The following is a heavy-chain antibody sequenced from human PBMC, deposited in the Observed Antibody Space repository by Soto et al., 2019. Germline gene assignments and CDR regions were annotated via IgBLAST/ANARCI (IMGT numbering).Heavy chain of an antibody. CDR2: ISSTTNYI. Sequence: GSLRLSCAASGFTFSSYNMNWVRQAPGKGLEWVSSISSTTNYIYYGDSMKGRFTISRDNAKNSLYLEMNSLRAEDTAVYYCARESEDLTSNFDYWGQGTLVTVSS. CDR3: ARESEDLTSNFDY. CDR1: GFTFSSYN. V-gene: IGHV3-21*06. J-gene: IGHJ4*02.